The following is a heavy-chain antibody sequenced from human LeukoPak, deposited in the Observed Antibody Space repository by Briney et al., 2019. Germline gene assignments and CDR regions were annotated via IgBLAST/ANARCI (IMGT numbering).Heavy chain of an antibody. CDR2: INTNTGNP. CDR3: ARVGYCSGGSCYYFDY. J-gene: IGHJ4*02. V-gene: IGHV7-4-1*02. CDR1: GYTFTSYA. Sequence: ASVKVSCKASGYTFTSYAMNWVRQAPGQGLEWMGWINTNTGNPTYAQGFTGRFVFSLDTSVSTACLQISSLKAEDTAVYYCARVGYCSGGSCYYFDYWGQGTLVTVSS. D-gene: IGHD2-15*01.